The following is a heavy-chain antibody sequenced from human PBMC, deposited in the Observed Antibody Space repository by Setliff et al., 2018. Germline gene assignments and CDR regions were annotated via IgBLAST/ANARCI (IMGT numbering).Heavy chain of an antibody. Sequence: ASETLSLTCAVYGDSFSGYFWTWIRQPPGKGLEWIGDIDQSGSTNYNPSLKSRLTISVDTSKNQFSLSLSSVTAADTAVYYCAGGAFGSRWYVRPWFDPWGQGTLVTV. CDR2: IDQSGST. V-gene: IGHV4-34*01. J-gene: IGHJ5*02. D-gene: IGHD6-13*01. CDR1: GDSFSGYF. CDR3: AGGAFGSRWYVRPWFDP.